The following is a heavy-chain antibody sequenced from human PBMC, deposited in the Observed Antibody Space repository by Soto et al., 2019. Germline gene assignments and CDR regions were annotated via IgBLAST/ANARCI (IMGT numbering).Heavy chain of an antibody. CDR3: ARSYYDSSGYFFDY. J-gene: IGHJ4*02. CDR1: GFTFSSYE. CDR2: ISSSGSTI. Sequence: ESGGGLVQPGGSLRLSCAASGFTFSSYEMNWVRQAPGKGLEWVSYISSSGSTIYYADSVKGRFTISRDNAKNSLYLQMNSLRAEDTAVYYCARSYYDSSGYFFDYWGQGTLVTVSS. V-gene: IGHV3-48*03. D-gene: IGHD3-22*01.